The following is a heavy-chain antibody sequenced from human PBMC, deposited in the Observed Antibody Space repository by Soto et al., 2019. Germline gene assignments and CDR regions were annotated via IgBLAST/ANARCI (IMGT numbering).Heavy chain of an antibody. CDR2: IIPIFGTA. V-gene: IGHV1-69*13. D-gene: IGHD3-22*01. J-gene: IGHJ3*02. Sequence: GASVKVSCKASGGTFSSYAISWVRQAPGQGLEWMGGIIPIFGTANYAQKFQGRVTITADESTSTAYMGLSSLRSEDTAVYYCATNLSYYYDSSNLADPAFDIWGQGTMVTVSS. CDR1: GGTFSSYA. CDR3: ATNLSYYYDSSNLADPAFDI.